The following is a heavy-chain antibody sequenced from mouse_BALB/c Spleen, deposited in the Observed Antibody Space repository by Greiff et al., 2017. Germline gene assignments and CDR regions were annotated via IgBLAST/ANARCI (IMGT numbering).Heavy chain of an antibody. D-gene: IGHD2-14*01. V-gene: IGHV3-2*02. CDR3: ANYRYDAMDY. CDR1: GYSITSDYA. Sequence: EVKLVESGPGLVKPSQSLSLTCTVTGYSITSDYAWNWIRQFPGNKLEWMGYISYSGSTSYNPSLKSRISITRDTSKNQFFLQLNSVTTEDTATYYCANYRYDAMDYWGQGTSVTVSS. J-gene: IGHJ4*01. CDR2: ISYSGST.